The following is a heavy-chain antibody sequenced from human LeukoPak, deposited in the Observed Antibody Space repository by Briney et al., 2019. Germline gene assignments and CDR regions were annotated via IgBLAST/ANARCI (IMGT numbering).Heavy chain of an antibody. D-gene: IGHD7-27*01. CDR3: ARVRTGDYLDAFDI. CDR1: GYTVSSNY. J-gene: IGHJ3*02. V-gene: IGHV3-53*01. Sequence: GGSLRLSCAASGYTVSSNYMNWVRQTPGKGLEWVSDIYSAGNTYYAASVKGRFTISRDNSKNTLYLQMNSLTAEDTALYYCARVRTGDYLDAFDIWGHGTMVFVSS. CDR2: IYSAGNT.